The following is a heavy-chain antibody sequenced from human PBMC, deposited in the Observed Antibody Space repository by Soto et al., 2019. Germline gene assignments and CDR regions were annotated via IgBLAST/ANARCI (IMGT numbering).Heavy chain of an antibody. CDR1: GYTFTGYY. J-gene: IGHJ6*03. V-gene: IGHV1-2*04. D-gene: IGHD3-10*01. Sequence: ASVKVSCKASGYTFTGYYMHWVRQAPGQGLEWMGWINPNSGGTNYAQKFQGWVTMTRDTSISTAYMELSRLRSDDTAVYYCARSGDYYYYMDVWGKGTTVTVSS. CDR2: INPNSGGT. CDR3: ARSGDYYYYMDV.